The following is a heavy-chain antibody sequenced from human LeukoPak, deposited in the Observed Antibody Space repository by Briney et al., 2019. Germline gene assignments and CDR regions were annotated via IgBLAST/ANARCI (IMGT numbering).Heavy chain of an antibody. D-gene: IGHD3-10*01. CDR1: GFTFSSYW. J-gene: IGHJ4*02. Sequence: GGSLRLSCAASGFTFSSYWMSWVRQAPGKGLEWVANIKQDGSEKYYVDSVKGRFTISRDNAKNSLYLQMNSLRAEDTAVYYCAREEAYGSGSYSDYFDYWGQGTLVTVSS. CDR3: AREEAYGSGSYSDYFDY. CDR2: IKQDGSEK. V-gene: IGHV3-7*01.